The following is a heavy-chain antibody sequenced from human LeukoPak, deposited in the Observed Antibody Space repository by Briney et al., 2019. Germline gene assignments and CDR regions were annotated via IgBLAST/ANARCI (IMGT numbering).Heavy chain of an antibody. J-gene: IGHJ4*02. Sequence: GGSLRLSCAASGFTFNTYAMNWVRQTPGKGLEWVSSIDYGGGATYYADSVKGRFTISRDNAKNSLYLQMSSLRGEDTAVYYCAREAAAGYIDYWGQGTLVTVSS. CDR1: GFTFNTYA. D-gene: IGHD6-13*01. V-gene: IGHV3-21*01. CDR3: AREAAAGYIDY. CDR2: IDYGGGAT.